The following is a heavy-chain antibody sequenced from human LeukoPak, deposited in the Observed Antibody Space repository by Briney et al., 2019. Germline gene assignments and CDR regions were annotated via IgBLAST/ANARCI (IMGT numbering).Heavy chain of an antibody. Sequence: SETLSLTCAVSGGSISSSNWWSWVRQPPGKGLEWIGEIYHSGSTNYNPSLKGRVTISVDKSQNQFSLKLSSVTAADTAVYYCARVVYDYVWGSYRYLDYWGQGTLVTVSS. CDR3: ARVVYDYVWGSYRYLDY. D-gene: IGHD3-16*02. V-gene: IGHV4-4*02. CDR2: IYHSGST. J-gene: IGHJ4*02. CDR1: GGSISSSNW.